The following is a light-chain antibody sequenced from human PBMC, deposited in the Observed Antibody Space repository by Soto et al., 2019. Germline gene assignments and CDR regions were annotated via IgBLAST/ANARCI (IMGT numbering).Light chain of an antibody. Sequence: EIVLTQSRGTLSLSPRERVTVSSRASQSVSSYLLWYQQKPGQAPRLLIYDASNRASGTPARVSGRGAETDCTLTISSLQPEDFAVYYCQHRINWPLTFGQGTRLEIK. J-gene: IGKJ5*01. CDR2: DAS. V-gene: IGKV3-11*01. CDR3: QHRINWPLT. CDR1: QSVSSY.